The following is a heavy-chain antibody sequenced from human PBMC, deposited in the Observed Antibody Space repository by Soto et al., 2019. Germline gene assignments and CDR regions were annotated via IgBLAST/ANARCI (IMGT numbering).Heavy chain of an antibody. Sequence: QVQLQQWGAGLLKPSETLSLNCAVTDGSLSGYYWSWIRQPPGKGLEWIGEVKDGGHTNYSPSLRGRVTISSDPSNTQFSLRLNAVTAADTGVYYCARGQEGVVATHWDQGSLVTVSS. CDR1: DGSLSGYY. CDR2: VKDGGHT. CDR3: ARGQEGVVATH. V-gene: IGHV4-34*01. J-gene: IGHJ4*02. D-gene: IGHD5-12*01.